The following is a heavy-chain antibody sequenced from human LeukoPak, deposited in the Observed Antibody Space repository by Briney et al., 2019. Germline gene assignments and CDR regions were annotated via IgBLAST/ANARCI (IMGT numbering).Heavy chain of an antibody. Sequence: ASVKVSCKASGCTFTSYGISWVRQAPGQGLEWMGWISAYNGNTNYAQKLQGRVTMTTDTSTSTAYMELRSLRSDDTAVYYCARVSSQAYCSGGSCYEDNYWGQGTLVTVSS. CDR1: GCTFTSYG. J-gene: IGHJ4*02. V-gene: IGHV1-18*01. CDR3: ARVSSQAYCSGGSCYEDNY. D-gene: IGHD2-15*01. CDR2: ISAYNGNT.